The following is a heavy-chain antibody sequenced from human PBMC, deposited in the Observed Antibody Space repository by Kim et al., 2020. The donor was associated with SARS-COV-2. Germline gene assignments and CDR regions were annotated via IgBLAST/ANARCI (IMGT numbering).Heavy chain of an antibody. J-gene: IGHJ6*02. CDR3: ARNAYYKGLDV. Sequence: DNYCADSVKGRFTSARDNANNSMNLTMSSLRVEDTAVYYCARNAYYKGLDVWGQGTTVTVS. CDR2: DN. V-gene: IGHV3-7*04.